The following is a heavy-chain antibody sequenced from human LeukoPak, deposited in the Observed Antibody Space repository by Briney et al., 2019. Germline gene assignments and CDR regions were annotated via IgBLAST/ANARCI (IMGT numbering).Heavy chain of an antibody. V-gene: IGHV3-30*04. Sequence: GGSLRLSCAASGLTFSSYAMHWVRQAPGKGLEWVAVISYDGSNKYYADSVKGRFTISRDNSKNTLYLQMNSLRAEDTAVYYCASGFQHWGQGTLVTVSS. CDR1: GLTFSSYA. CDR3: ASGFQH. CDR2: ISYDGSNK. J-gene: IGHJ1*01.